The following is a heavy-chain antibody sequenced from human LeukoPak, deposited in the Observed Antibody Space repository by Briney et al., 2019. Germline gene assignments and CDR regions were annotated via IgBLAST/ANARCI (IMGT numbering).Heavy chain of an antibody. CDR2: IYSGGST. J-gene: IGHJ4*02. V-gene: IGHV3-66*01. CDR3: ARDFMATITDY. D-gene: IGHD5-24*01. CDR1: GFTVSDNY. Sequence: PGGSLRLSCAASGFTVSDNYMSWVRQAPGKGLEWVSVIYSGGSTYYADPVKGRFTISRDNSKNTLYLQMNSLRAEDTAVYYCARDFMATITDYWGQGTLVTVSS.